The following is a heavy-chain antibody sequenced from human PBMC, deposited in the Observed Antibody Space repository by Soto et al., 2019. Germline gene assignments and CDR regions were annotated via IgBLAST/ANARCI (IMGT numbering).Heavy chain of an antibody. CDR1: GFTFSSYA. CDR3: AGQGVLLWFGEPEYGMDV. J-gene: IGHJ6*02. D-gene: IGHD3-10*01. CDR2: ISGSGGST. Sequence: GGSLRLSCAASGFTFSSYAMSWVRQAPGKGLEWVSAISGSGGSTYYADSVKGRFTISRDNSKNTLYLQMNSLRAEDTAVYYCAGQGVLLWFGEPEYGMDVWGQGTTVTVSS. V-gene: IGHV3-23*01.